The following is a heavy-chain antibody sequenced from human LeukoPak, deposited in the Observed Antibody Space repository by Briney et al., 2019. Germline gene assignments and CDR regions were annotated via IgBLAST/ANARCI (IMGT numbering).Heavy chain of an antibody. D-gene: IGHD3-22*01. CDR1: GYTFISYA. CDR3: ARTVHYYYDSSGYRGTYYYYYGMDV. J-gene: IGHJ6*02. Sequence: VASVKVSCKASGYTFISYAISWVRQAPGQGLEWMGGIIPIFGTANYAQKFQGRVTITADESTSTAYMELSSLRSEDTAVYYCARTVHYYYDSSGYRGTYYYYYGMDVWGQGTTVTVSS. CDR2: IIPIFGTA. V-gene: IGHV1-69*13.